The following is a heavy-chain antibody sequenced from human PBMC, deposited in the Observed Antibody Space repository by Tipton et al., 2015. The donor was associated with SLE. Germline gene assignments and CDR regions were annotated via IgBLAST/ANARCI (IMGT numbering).Heavy chain of an antibody. V-gene: IGHV4-59*04. CDR2: VNHGGNT. D-gene: IGHD3-22*01. J-gene: IGHJ1*01. CDR3: ARQPLYYDGSGSTPAYFQY. Sequence: TLSLTCTVSGGSISSYYWSWIRQPPGKGLEWIGSVNHGGNTYYNPSLKSRVTISVDTSKNHFSLKLRSVTAADTAVYYCARQPLYYDGSGSTPAYFQYWGQGTLVTVSS. CDR1: GGSISSYY.